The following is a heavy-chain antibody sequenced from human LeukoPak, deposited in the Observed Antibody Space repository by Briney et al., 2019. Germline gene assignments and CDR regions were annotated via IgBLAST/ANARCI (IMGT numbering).Heavy chain of an antibody. J-gene: IGHJ4*02. CDR1: GFTVSSSY. CDR2: IYIGDST. Sequence: QPGGSLRLSCAASGFTVSSSYMSWVRQAPGKGLEWVSVIYIGDSTYYADSVKGRFTISRDNSKNTLYLQMSSLRAEDTAVYYCARDLDSYGSYWGQGTLVTVSS. CDR3: ARDLDSYGSY. V-gene: IGHV3-53*01. D-gene: IGHD5-18*01.